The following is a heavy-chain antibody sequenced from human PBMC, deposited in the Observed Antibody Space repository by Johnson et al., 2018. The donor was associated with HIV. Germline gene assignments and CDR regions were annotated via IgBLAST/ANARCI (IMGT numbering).Heavy chain of an antibody. Sequence: VHLVESVGGLVKPGGSLRLSCTVSGFIFRDYYMSWMRQAPGKGLEWVSYISSSGKSTNYADSVKGRFTISRDNAKNSLSLQMNSLRAEDPARYYCAREEGSDILTRGDAFDIWGQGIMVTISS. V-gene: IGHV3-11*04. CDR1: GFIFRDYY. CDR3: AREEGSDILTRGDAFDI. CDR2: ISSSGKST. J-gene: IGHJ3*02. D-gene: IGHD3-9*01.